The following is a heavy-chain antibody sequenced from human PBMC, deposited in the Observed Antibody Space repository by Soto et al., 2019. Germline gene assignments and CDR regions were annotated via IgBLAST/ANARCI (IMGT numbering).Heavy chain of an antibody. J-gene: IGHJ6*02. CDR2: IDWDDDK. CDR1: GFSLSTSGMC. D-gene: IGHD5-18*01. CDR3: ARSGYSYGLYGMDV. Sequence: SGPTLVNPTQTLTLTCTFSGFSLSTSGMCVSWIRQPPGKALEWLALIDWDDDKYYSTSLKTRLTISKDTSKKQVVLTMTNMYPVDTATYSCARSGYSYGLYGMDVWDQGTTDTASS. V-gene: IGHV2-70*13.